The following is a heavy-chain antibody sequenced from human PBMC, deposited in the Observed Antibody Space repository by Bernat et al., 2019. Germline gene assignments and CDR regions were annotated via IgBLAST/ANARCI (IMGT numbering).Heavy chain of an antibody. J-gene: IGHJ4*02. D-gene: IGHD6-13*01. CDR3: TTDEYSSSLPVAVDY. CDR2: IKSKTDGGTT. V-gene: IGHV3-15*07. Sequence: EVQLVESGGGLVKPGGSLRLSCAASGFTFSSYSMNWVRQAPGKGLEWVGRIKSKTDGGTTDYAAPVKGRFTISRDDSENTLYLQMNSLKSEDTAVYYSTTDEYSSSLPVAVDYWGQGTLVTVSS. CDR1: GFTFSSYS.